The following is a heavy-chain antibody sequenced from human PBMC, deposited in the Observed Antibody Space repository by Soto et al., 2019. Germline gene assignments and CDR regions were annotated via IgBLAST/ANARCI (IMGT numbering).Heavy chain of an antibody. Sequence: SETLSLTCTVSGGSISSYYLSWIRQPPGKGLEWIGYIYYRGSTNYNPSLKSRVTISVDTSKNQFSLKLSSVTAADTAVYYCATMVRGVRNHYFDYWGQGTLVTVSS. CDR2: IYYRGST. CDR3: ATMVRGVRNHYFDY. CDR1: GGSISSYY. J-gene: IGHJ4*02. V-gene: IGHV4-59*01. D-gene: IGHD3-10*01.